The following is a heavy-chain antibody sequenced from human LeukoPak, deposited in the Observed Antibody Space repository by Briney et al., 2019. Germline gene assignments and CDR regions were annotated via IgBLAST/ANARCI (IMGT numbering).Heavy chain of an antibody. CDR2: ISYDGSNK. Sequence: GRSLRLSCAASGFTFSSLAMHWVRQASGKGLEWVAVISYDGSNKYYADSVKGRFTISRDNAKNTLYLRMNSLRPEDTAVYYCARAPGLGSGSAFDSWGQGTLVTVSS. CDR1: GFTFSSLA. CDR3: ARAPGLGSGSAFDS. V-gene: IGHV3-30-3*01. D-gene: IGHD3-10*01. J-gene: IGHJ4*02.